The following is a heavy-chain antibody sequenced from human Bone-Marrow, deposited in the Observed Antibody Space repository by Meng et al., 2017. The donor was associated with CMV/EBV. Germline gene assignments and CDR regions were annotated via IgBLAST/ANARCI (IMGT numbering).Heavy chain of an antibody. CDR3: AKARITMVRGVIKPFDY. D-gene: IGHD3-10*01. CDR2: ISGNGGNT. CDR1: ALTFSKYA. Sequence: GESLKISCAASALTFSKYAMNWVRQAPGKGLEWVSLISGNGGNTYYADSVKGRFTISRDNSKYTLYLQMNSLRAEDTAVYYCAKARITMVRGVIKPFDYWGPGTRVTFSS. J-gene: IGHJ4*02. V-gene: IGHV3-23*01.